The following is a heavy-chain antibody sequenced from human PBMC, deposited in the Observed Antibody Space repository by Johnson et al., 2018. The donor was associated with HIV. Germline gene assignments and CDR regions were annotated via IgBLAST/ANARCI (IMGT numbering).Heavy chain of an antibody. J-gene: IGHJ3*02. CDR3: AKVPSAVWFGEVI. CDR1: GFTFSSYD. Sequence: EVQLVESGGGLKQPGGSLRLSCAASGFTFSSYDMHWVRQATGKGLEWVSTIGTAGDTYYPGSVKGRFTVSREDAKNTLYLQRMSLRTEDTSVYFCAKVPSAVWFGEVIWGQGTMVAVSS. V-gene: IGHV3-13*01. D-gene: IGHD3-10*01. CDR2: IGTAGDT.